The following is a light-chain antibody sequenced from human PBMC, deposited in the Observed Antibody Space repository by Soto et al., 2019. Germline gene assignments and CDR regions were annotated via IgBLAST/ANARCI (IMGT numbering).Light chain of an antibody. J-gene: IGLJ2*01. CDR1: SSDVGGYNY. V-gene: IGLV2-8*01. CDR3: SSYAGSKHLV. Sequence: QSALTQPPSGSGSPGQSVTISCTGTSSDVGGYNYVSWYQQHPGTAPKLLIYEVSKRPSGVPDRFSGSKSGNTASLTVSGLQAEDEADYFCSSYAGSKHLVVGGGTKLTVL. CDR2: EVS.